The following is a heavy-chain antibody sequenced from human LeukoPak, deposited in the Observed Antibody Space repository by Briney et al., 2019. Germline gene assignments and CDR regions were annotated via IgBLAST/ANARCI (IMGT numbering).Heavy chain of an antibody. CDR3: ARDYGYGVTVMISDDY. D-gene: IGHD5-12*01. Sequence: ASVKVSCKASGYTFNRYGITWVRQAPGQGLEWMGWISVYNGNTNYAQKRQGRVTMTTDTSTSTAYMELRSLRSDDTAMYYCARDYGYGVTVMISDDYWGQGTLVTVSS. CDR1: GYTFNRYG. J-gene: IGHJ4*02. CDR2: ISVYNGNT. V-gene: IGHV1-18*01.